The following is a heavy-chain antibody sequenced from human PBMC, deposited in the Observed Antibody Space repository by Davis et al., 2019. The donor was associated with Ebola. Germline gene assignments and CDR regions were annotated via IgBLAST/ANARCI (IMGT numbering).Heavy chain of an antibody. CDR3: ARRGLITMVRGVLHYYYGMDV. J-gene: IGHJ6*02. V-gene: IGHV3-33*08. D-gene: IGHD3-10*01. CDR1: GFTFSSYG. Sequence: GGSLRLSCAASGFTFSSYGMHWVRQAPGKGLEWVAVIWYDGSNKYYADSVKGRFTISRDNSKNTLYLQMNSLRAEDTAVYYCARRGLITMVRGVLHYYYGMDVWGQGTTVTVSS. CDR2: IWYDGSNK.